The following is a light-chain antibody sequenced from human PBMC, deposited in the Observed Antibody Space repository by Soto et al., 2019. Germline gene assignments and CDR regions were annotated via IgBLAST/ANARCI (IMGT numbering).Light chain of an antibody. J-gene: IGKJ5*01. Sequence: EILMTQSPATLTLSPGERATLSCGGGQSVSSYLAWYQQKPGQAPRLLMYDASNRATGIPARFSGSGSGTDFTLTISSLEPEDFAVYYCQQRSNWPPEITFGPGTRWRL. CDR1: QSVSSY. CDR3: QQRSNWPPEIT. CDR2: DAS. V-gene: IGKV3-11*01.